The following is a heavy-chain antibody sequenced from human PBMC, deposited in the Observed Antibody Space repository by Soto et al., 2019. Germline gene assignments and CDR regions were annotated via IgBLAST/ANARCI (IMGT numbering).Heavy chain of an antibody. J-gene: IGHJ4*02. CDR3: AKFPGGFDITPPTPPKDYYFDY. CDR1: GFTFSSYA. V-gene: IGHV3-23*01. D-gene: IGHD1-20*01. Sequence: GASLRLSCAASGFTFSSYAMSWVRQAPGKGLEWVSAISGSGGSTYYADSVKGRFTISRDNSKNTLYLQMNSLRAEDTAVYYCAKFPGGFDITPPTPPKDYYFDYWGQGTLVTVSS. CDR2: ISGSGGST.